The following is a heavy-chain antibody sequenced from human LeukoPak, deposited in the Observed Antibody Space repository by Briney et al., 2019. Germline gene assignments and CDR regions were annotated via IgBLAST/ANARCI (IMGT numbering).Heavy chain of an antibody. D-gene: IGHD6-6*01. Sequence: GGSLRLSCAASGFTFSSYWMSWVRQAPGRGLEWVANIKQDGSEKYYVDSVKGRFTISRDNAKNSLYLQMNSLRAEDTAVYYCARHLLMGSSSLFDYWGQGTLDTVSS. CDR2: IKQDGSEK. J-gene: IGHJ4*02. CDR3: ARHLLMGSSSLFDY. V-gene: IGHV3-7*01. CDR1: GFTFSSYW.